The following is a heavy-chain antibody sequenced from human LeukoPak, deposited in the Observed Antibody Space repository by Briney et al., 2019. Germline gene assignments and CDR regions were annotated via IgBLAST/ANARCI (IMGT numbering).Heavy chain of an antibody. V-gene: IGHV4-34*01. Sequence: SSETLSLTCAVYGGSFSGYYWSWIRQPPGKGLEWIGEINHSGSTNYNPSLKSRVTISVDTSKNQFSLKLSSVTAADTAVYYCARVSGRVPAASWGQGTLVTVSS. CDR2: INHSGST. D-gene: IGHD2-2*01. CDR3: ARVSGRVPAAS. CDR1: GGSFSGYY. J-gene: IGHJ4*02.